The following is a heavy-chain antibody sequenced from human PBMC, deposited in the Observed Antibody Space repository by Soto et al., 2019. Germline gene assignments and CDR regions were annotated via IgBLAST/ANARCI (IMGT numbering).Heavy chain of an antibody. CDR3: AKDPPYCTNGVCYDAFDI. CDR1: GFTFSSYA. D-gene: IGHD2-8*01. V-gene: IGHV3-23*01. CDR2: ISGSGGST. Sequence: GGSLRLSCAASGFTFSSYAMSWVRQAPGKGLEWVSAISGSGGSTYYADSVKGRFTISRDNSKNTLYLQMNSLRAEDTAVYYCAKDPPYCTNGVCYDAFDIWGQGTMVTVSS. J-gene: IGHJ3*02.